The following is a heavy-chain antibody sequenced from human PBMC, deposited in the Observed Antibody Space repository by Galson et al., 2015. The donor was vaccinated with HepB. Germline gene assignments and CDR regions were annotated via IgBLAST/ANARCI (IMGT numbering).Heavy chain of an antibody. D-gene: IGHD7-27*01. CDR1: GFTFSSYA. CDR3: AKAGRAPGENYYYGMDV. J-gene: IGHJ6*02. CDR2: ISGSGGST. Sequence: SLRLSCAASGFTFSSYAMSWVRQAPGKGLEWVSAISGSGGSTYYADSVKGRFTISRDNSKNTLYLQMNSLRAEDTAVYYCAKAGRAPGENYYYGMDVWGQGTTVTVSS. V-gene: IGHV3-23*01.